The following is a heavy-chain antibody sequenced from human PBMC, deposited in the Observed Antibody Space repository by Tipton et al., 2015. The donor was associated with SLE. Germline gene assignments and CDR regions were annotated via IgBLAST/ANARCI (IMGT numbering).Heavy chain of an antibody. Sequence: VKPSETLSLTCTVSGGSITSSGNYWGWVRQPPGKGLEWIGTMYYTGTTYYNPSLKSRVTISVDTSKNQFSLKLSPVTAADTAVYYCARPMGDYWGQGTLVTVSS. CDR2: MYYTGTT. D-gene: IGHD3-10*01. V-gene: IGHV4-39*07. CDR1: GGSITSSGNY. J-gene: IGHJ4*02. CDR3: ARPMGDY.